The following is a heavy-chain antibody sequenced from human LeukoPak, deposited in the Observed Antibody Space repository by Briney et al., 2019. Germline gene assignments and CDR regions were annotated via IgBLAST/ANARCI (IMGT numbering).Heavy chain of an antibody. J-gene: IGHJ4*02. V-gene: IGHV5-51*01. D-gene: IGHD4-17*01. CDR2: IYPADSDT. Sequence: GESLKISCKGSGYSFTNYWIGWVRQMPGKGLEWMGIIYPADSDTRYSPSFQDQVTISADKSISTAYLQWRSLKASDSAMYYCARQGQYGDYDYWGQGTLVTVSS. CDR1: GYSFTNYW. CDR3: ARQGQYGDYDY.